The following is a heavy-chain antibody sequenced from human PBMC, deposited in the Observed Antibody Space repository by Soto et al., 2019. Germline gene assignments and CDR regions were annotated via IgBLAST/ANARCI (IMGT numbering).Heavy chain of an antibody. CDR2: ISVYNGNT. V-gene: IGHV1-18*04. CDR3: RAGTIRDGMDV. Sequence: ASVKVSCKASGYTFTSHDISWVRQAPGQGLEWMGWISVYNGNTNYAQKFQGRVTLTTDTSTSTAYMELRSLRSDDTAVYYCRAGTIRDGMDVWGQGTTVTV. D-gene: IGHD3-10*01. J-gene: IGHJ6*02. CDR1: GYTFTSHD.